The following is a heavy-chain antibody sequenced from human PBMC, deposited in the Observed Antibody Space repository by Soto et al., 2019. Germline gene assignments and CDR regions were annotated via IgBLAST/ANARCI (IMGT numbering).Heavy chain of an antibody. V-gene: IGHV1-46*01. J-gene: IGHJ4*02. CDR2: INPSGGST. D-gene: IGHD6-19*01. Sequence: QVQLVQSGAEVKKPGASVKVSCKASGYTFTSYYMHWVRQAPGQGLEWMAIINPSGGSTSYAQKFQGRVTMTRDTSTSTVYMERSSLRSEDTAVYYCAREGRSSYNSGWYYFDYWGQGTLVTVSS. CDR1: GYTFTSYY. CDR3: AREGRSSYNSGWYYFDY.